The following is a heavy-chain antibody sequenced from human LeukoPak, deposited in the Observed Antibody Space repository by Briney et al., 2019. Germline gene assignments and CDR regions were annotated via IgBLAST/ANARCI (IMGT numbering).Heavy chain of an antibody. Sequence: GGSLRLSCAASGFTFSDYYMSWIRQAPGKGLEWVSYISSSGSTIYYADSVKGRFTISRDNAKNSLYLQMNSLRAEDTAVYYCARDCSGGSCYSDWFDPWGQGTLVTVSS. D-gene: IGHD2-15*01. CDR1: GFTFSDYY. J-gene: IGHJ5*02. CDR2: ISSSGSTI. CDR3: ARDCSGGSCYSDWFDP. V-gene: IGHV3-11*01.